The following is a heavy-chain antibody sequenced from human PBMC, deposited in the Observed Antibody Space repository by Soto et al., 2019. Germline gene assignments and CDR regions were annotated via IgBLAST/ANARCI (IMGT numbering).Heavy chain of an antibody. V-gene: IGHV3-30*09. CDR1: GFTFSPYA. CDR2: ISYDGNNK. CDR3: ARARLDTPALDY. J-gene: IGHJ4*01. D-gene: IGHD2-2*01. Sequence: QVQLVESGGGVVQPGRSLRLSCAASGFTFSPYAMHWVRQAPGKGLEWVAVISYDGNNKNYADSVKGRLAISRDNSRNTLYLQMNSLRAEDTDVYDCARARLDTPALDYWGHGTLVTVSS.